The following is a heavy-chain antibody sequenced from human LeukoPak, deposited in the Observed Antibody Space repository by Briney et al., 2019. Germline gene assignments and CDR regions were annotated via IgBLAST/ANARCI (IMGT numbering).Heavy chain of an antibody. CDR2: IYYSGST. V-gene: IGHV4-59*01. CDR1: GGSISSYY. CDR3: ASPGIVAAGTDRGFDY. J-gene: IGHJ4*02. Sequence: SETLSLTCTVSGGSISSYYWSWIRQPPGKGLEWIGFIYYSGSTNYNPSLKSRITISVDTSKNQFSLKLSSVTAADTAVYYCASPGIVAAGTDRGFDYWGQGTLVTVSS. D-gene: IGHD6-13*01.